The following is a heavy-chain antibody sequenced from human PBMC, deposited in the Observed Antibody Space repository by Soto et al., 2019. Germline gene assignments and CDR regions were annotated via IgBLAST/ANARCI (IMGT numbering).Heavy chain of an antibody. D-gene: IGHD3-10*01. CDR3: AREVYGSGIYYFDY. V-gene: IGHV3-13*01. CDR2: IDTAGDT. CDR1: GFTFSNYD. J-gene: IGHJ4*02. Sequence: GGSLRLSCAASGFTFSNYDMHWVRQATGKGLEWVSAIDTAGDTYYPGSVKGRFTISRENAKNSLYLQMNSLRAEDTAVYYCAREVYGSGIYYFDYWGQGTLVTVSS.